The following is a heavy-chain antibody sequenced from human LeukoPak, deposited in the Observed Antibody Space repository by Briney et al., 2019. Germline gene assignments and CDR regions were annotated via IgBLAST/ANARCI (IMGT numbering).Heavy chain of an antibody. V-gene: IGHV5-51*01. CDR1: GYSITSYW. CDR2: IYPGDSDT. J-gene: IGHJ4*02. D-gene: IGHD4-17*01. CDR3: ARHFRSNGDYGPPDY. Sequence: GESLKISCKGSGYSITSYWIAWVRQMPGKGLEWIGIIYPGDSDTRYSPSFQGQVTILADKSISTAYLQWSSLKASDTAMYYCARHFRSNGDYGPPDYWGQGTLVTVSS.